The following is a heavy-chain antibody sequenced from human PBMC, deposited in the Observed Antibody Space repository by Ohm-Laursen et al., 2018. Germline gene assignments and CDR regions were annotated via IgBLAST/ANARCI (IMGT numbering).Heavy chain of an antibody. J-gene: IGHJ4*02. Sequence: FPRLSCSASGFTFSDHYMNWVRQAPGKGLEWVSTISGSGINTYYADSVKGRFTISRDNSKNTLYVQMNSLRGEDTAVYYCARVSSGRLNYWGQGTLVTVSS. D-gene: IGHD3-22*01. CDR1: GFTFSDHY. CDR3: ARVSSGRLNY. V-gene: IGHV3-23*01. CDR2: ISGSGINT.